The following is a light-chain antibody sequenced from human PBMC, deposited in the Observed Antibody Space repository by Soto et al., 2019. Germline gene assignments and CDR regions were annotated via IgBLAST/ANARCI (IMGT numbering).Light chain of an antibody. J-gene: IGKJ1*01. CDR2: DAS. V-gene: IGKV1-5*01. CDR3: QQFKSYPWT. CDR1: QSISSY. Sequence: DIQMTQSPSSLSASVGDRVTITCRASQSISSYLNWYQQKPGKAPKLLIYDASSLESGVPSRFSGSGAGTEFTLTISSVQPDDFATYYCQQFKSYPWTFGQGTKVDIK.